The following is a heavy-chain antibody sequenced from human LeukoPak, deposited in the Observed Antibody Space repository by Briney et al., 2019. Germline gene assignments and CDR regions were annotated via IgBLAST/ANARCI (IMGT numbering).Heavy chain of an antibody. CDR1: GFTFDDYA. J-gene: IGHJ4*02. Sequence: GGSLRLSCAASGFTFDDYAMHWVRQAPGKGLEWVSGISWNSGSIGYADSVKGRFTISRDNAKSSLYLQMNSLRAEDTALYYCANSRLYDSSGYFGYWGQGTLVTVSS. V-gene: IGHV3-9*01. CDR3: ANSRLYDSSGYFGY. D-gene: IGHD3-22*01. CDR2: ISWNSGSI.